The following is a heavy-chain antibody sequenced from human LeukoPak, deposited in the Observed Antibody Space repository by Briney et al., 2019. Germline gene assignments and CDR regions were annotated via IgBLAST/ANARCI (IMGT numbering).Heavy chain of an antibody. CDR1: GGSISSGSYY. CDR3: AWNVGGGFNYDFWSGYWPYYFDY. D-gene: IGHD3-3*01. V-gene: IGHV4-61*02. CDR2: IYTSGST. Sequence: PSETLSLTCTVSGGSISSGSYYWSWIRQPAGKGLEWIGRIYTSGSTNYNPSLKSRVTISVDTSKNQFSLKLSSVTAADTAVYYCAWNVGGGFNYDFWSGYWPYYFDYWGQGTLVTVSS. J-gene: IGHJ4*02.